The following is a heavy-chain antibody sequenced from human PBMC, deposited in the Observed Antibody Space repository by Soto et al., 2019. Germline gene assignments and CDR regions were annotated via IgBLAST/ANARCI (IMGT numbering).Heavy chain of an antibody. J-gene: IGHJ4*02. V-gene: IGHV3-7*03. CDR2: IKDDGSET. CDR1: GFTFSSYA. CDR3: TRDCGWQTFDY. D-gene: IGHD2-21*01. Sequence: LRLSCAASGFTFSSYAMTWVRQAPGKGLERVANIKDDGSETYYVESVKGRFTISRDNAMNSVYLQISDLRAEDTAVYYCTRDCGWQTFDYWGQGALVTVSS.